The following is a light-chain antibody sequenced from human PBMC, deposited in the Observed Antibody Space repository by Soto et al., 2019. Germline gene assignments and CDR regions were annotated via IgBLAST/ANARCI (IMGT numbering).Light chain of an antibody. CDR1: KGISSD. Sequence: AIQMTQSPSSLSASVGDRVTITCLASKGISSDLGWFQQKPGKAPKSLIYAGSKLHSGVPSRFSGTASGREFSITSSGLQPDDFATYYCLQDFRFPWTFGQGTKVE. J-gene: IGKJ1*01. CDR2: AGS. CDR3: LQDFRFPWT. V-gene: IGKV1-6*02.